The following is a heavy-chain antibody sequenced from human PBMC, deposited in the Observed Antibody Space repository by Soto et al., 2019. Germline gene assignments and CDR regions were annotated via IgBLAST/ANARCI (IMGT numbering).Heavy chain of an antibody. J-gene: IGHJ4*02. CDR2: ISSSSSYI. CDR3: AREGVMATHHTPFEY. Sequence: VGSLRLSCAASGFTFSSYSMNCVRHAPGRGLEWVSSISSSSSYIYYADSVKGRFTISRDNAKNSLYLQMNSLRAEDTAAYYCAREGVMATHHTPFEYLGQGTLFNVSS. D-gene: IGHD2-21*01. V-gene: IGHV3-21*01. CDR1: GFTFSSYS.